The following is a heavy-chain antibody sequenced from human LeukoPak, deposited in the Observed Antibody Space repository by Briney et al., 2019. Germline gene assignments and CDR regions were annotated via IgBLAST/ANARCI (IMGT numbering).Heavy chain of an antibody. CDR3: AELGITMIGGV. V-gene: IGHV3-48*03. Sequence: GGSLRLSCAASGVTFSNYAMNWVRQAPGKGLEWVSYISSSGSTIYYADSVKGRFTISRDNAKNSLYLQMSSLRAEDTAVYYCAELGITMIGGVWGKGTTVTISS. D-gene: IGHD3-10*02. J-gene: IGHJ6*04. CDR1: GVTFSNYA. CDR2: ISSSGSTI.